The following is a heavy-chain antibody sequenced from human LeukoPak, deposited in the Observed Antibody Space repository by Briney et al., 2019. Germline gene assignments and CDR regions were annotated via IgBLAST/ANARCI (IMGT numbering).Heavy chain of an antibody. J-gene: IGHJ3*02. CDR3: ARDWAYGSGSSFDI. V-gene: IGHV4-61*08. CDR2: IYYSGST. D-gene: IGHD3-10*01. Sequence: PSQTLSLICTVSGGSISSGGYYWSWIRQHPGKGLEWIGYIYYSGSTNYNPSLKSRVTISVDTSKNQFSLKLSSVTAADTAVYYCARDWAYGSGSSFDIWGQGTMVTVSS. CDR1: GGSISSGGYY.